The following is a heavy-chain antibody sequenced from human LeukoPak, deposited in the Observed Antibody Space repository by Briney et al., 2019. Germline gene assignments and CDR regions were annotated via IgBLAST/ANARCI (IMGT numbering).Heavy chain of an antibody. Sequence: SVKVSCKASGGTFSSYAISWVRQAPGQGLEWMGGIIPIFGTANYAQKFQGRITITADESTSTAYMELSSLRSEDTAVYYCARGPYYDFWSGYYTGDYYYGMDVWGQGTTVTVSS. D-gene: IGHD3-3*01. V-gene: IGHV1-69*13. CDR3: ARGPYYDFWSGYYTGDYYYGMDV. J-gene: IGHJ6*02. CDR1: GGTFSSYA. CDR2: IIPIFGTA.